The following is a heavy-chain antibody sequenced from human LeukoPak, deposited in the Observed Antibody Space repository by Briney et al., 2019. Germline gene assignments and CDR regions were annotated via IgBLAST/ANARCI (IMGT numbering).Heavy chain of an antibody. CDR2: IIPILGIA. Sequence: ASVKVSCKASGGTFSSYAISWVRQAPGQGLEWMGRIIPILGIANYAQKFQGRVTITADKSTSTAYMELSSLRSEDTAVYYCARPYAGDSSGYGYWGQGTLVTVSS. J-gene: IGHJ4*02. CDR3: ARPYAGDSSGYGY. V-gene: IGHV1-69*04. D-gene: IGHD3-22*01. CDR1: GGTFSSYA.